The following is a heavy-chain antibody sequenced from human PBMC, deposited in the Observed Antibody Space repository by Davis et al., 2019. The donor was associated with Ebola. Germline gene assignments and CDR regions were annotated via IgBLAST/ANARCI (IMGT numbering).Heavy chain of an antibody. CDR1: AFTLSDHY. J-gene: IGHJ6*02. D-gene: IGHD3-22*01. Sequence: PGRSLRPSCPPSAFTLSDHYMSWIRQAPGKGLEWVSYISSSGSTIYYADSVKGRLTISRNNAKNSLYLEMNSQGAEETAVYYCARTHSSGYYGYYYGKDVWGQGTTGTVSS. V-gene: IGHV3-11*01. CDR3: ARTHSSGYYGYYYGKDV. CDR2: ISSSGSTI.